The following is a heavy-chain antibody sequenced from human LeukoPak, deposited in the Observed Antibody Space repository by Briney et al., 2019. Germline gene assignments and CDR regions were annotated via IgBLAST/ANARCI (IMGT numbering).Heavy chain of an antibody. J-gene: IGHJ3*02. V-gene: IGHV1-8*01. CDR2: MNPNSGNT. CDR3: AKVVPAAQDAFDI. CDR1: GYTFTSYD. Sequence: ASVKVSFTASGYTFTSYDISRVRQATGQGLEWMGWMNPNSGNTGYAQKFQGRVTMTRNTSISTAYMELSSLRSEDTAVYYCAKVVPAAQDAFDIWGQGTMVTVSS. D-gene: IGHD2-2*01.